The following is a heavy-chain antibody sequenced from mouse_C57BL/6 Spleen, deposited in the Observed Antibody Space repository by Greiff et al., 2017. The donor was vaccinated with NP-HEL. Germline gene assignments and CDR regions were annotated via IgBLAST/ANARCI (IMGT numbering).Heavy chain of an antibody. CDR3: AREWYGSSPFAY. CDR1: GYSITSGYY. CDR2: ISYDGSN. D-gene: IGHD1-1*01. J-gene: IGHJ3*01. V-gene: IGHV3-6*01. Sequence: DVQLQESGPGLVKPSQSLSLTCSVTGYSITSGYYWNWIRQFPGNKLEWMGYISYDGSNNYNPSLKNRISITRDTSKNQFFLKLNSVTTEDTATYYCAREWYGSSPFAYWGQGTLVTVSA.